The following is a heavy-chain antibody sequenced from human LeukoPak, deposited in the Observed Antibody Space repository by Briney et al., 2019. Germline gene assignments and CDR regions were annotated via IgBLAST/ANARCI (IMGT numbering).Heavy chain of an antibody. CDR1: GGSVSGYY. Sequence: SETLSLTCTVSGGSVSGYYWSWIRQPPGKGLEWIGYVYYRGTTNYNPSLKSRVTISVDTSKNQFSLTLSSVTAADTAVYYCARHSCSSTSCYAVVDWFDPLGQGTLVTVSS. J-gene: IGHJ5*02. CDR3: ARHSCSSTSCYAVVDWFDP. V-gene: IGHV4-59*08. CDR2: VYYRGTT. D-gene: IGHD2-2*01.